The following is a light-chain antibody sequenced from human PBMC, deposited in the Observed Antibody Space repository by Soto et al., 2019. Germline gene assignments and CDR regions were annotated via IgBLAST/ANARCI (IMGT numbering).Light chain of an antibody. V-gene: IGKV3-11*01. CDR2: DSS. CDR3: QHRSIWPPA. CDR1: QSVGTY. J-gene: IGKJ4*01. Sequence: EIVMTQSPATLSLSPGERATLSCWASQSVGTYLAWYQQKPGQAPRLLIYDSSKRAADIPARFSGSGSGTDFTLTISSLEPEDSAVYYCQHRSIWPPAFGGGTKVEIK.